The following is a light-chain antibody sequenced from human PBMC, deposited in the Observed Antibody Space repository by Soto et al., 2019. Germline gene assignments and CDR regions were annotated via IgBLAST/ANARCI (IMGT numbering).Light chain of an antibody. CDR2: DAS. V-gene: IGKV3-11*01. J-gene: IGKJ4*01. Sequence: EIVLTQSPATLSLSPGNRATLSCRASESVSRYLAWYQQKPGQAPRLLIYDASNRATGIPARFSGSGSGTDFTLPITSLEPEDVAVYYCQQRSNWPSTFGGGTKVEIK. CDR1: ESVSRY. CDR3: QQRSNWPST.